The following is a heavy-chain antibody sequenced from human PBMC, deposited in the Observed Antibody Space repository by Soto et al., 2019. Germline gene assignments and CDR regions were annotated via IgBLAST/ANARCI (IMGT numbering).Heavy chain of an antibody. CDR2: INPNSGGT. D-gene: IGHD1-26*01. V-gene: IGHV1-2*02. CDR1: GYTFTGYY. CDR3: ARRQVNRGSGSYHEDAFDI. J-gene: IGHJ3*02. Sequence: ASVKVSCKASGYTFTGYYMHWVRQAPGQGLEWMGWINPNSGGTNYAQKFQGRVTMTRDTSISTAYMELSRLRSDDTAVYYCARRQVNRGSGSYHEDAFDIWGQGTMVTVSS.